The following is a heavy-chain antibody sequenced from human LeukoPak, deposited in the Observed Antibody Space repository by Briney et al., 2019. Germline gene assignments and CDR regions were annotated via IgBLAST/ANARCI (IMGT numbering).Heavy chain of an antibody. CDR3: ARDWDYGANDY. D-gene: IGHD4-17*01. CDR2: ISGSGGST. J-gene: IGHJ4*02. CDR1: GFTFSSYG. V-gene: IGHV3-23*01. Sequence: GGTLRLSCAASGFTFSSYGMSWVRQAPGKGLEWVSAISGSGGSTYYADSVKGRFTISRDNSKNTLYLQMNSLRAEDTAVYYCARDWDYGANDYWGQGTLVTVSS.